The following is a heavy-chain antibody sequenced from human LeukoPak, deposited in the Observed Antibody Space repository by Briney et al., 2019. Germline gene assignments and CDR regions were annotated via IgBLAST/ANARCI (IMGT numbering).Heavy chain of an antibody. CDR3: AKAPPYKKYFDY. Sequence: GGSLRLSCAASGFTFSSYGMHWVRQAPGKGLEWVAVISYDGNNKYYADSVKGRFTISRDNSKNTLYLQMNSLRAEDTAVYYCAKAPPYKKYFDYWGQGTLVTVSS. CDR2: ISYDGNNK. D-gene: IGHD1-1*01. CDR1: GFTFSSYG. V-gene: IGHV3-30*18. J-gene: IGHJ4*02.